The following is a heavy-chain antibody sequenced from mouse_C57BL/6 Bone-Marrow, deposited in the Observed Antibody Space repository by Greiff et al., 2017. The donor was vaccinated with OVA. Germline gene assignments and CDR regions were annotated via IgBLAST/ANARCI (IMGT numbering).Heavy chain of an antibody. Sequence: QVQLKESGAELVRPGASVTLSCKASGCTFTDYEMHWVKQTPVHGLEWIGAIDPETGGTAYNQKFKGKAILTADKSSSTAYMELRSLTSEDSAVDYCTRRAYYYGSSWYFDVWGTGTTVTVSS. V-gene: IGHV1-15*01. CDR1: GCTFTDYE. J-gene: IGHJ1*03. CDR3: TRRAYYYGSSWYFDV. CDR2: IDPETGGT. D-gene: IGHD1-1*01.